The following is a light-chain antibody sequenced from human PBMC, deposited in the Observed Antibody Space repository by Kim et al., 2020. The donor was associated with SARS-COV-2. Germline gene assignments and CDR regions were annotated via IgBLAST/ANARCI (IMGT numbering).Light chain of an antibody. CDR3: QVWDTSTACV. CDR1: KLGDKY. CDR2: RDS. J-gene: IGLJ1*01. Sequence: SYELTQPLSVSVAPGQTASITCAGHKLGDKYACWYQQKPGQSPMLVIYRDSKRPSGIPERFSGSNSRNTATLTISRAQAGDEADYYCQVWDTSTACVFG. V-gene: IGLV3-1*01.